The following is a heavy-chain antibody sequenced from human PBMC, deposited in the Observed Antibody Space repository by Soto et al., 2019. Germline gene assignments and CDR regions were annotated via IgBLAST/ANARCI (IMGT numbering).Heavy chain of an antibody. CDR3: AKGQYYDILTAYYSFDY. CDR1: GFTFTSYA. CDR2: ISGRADST. Sequence: WGSLRLSCAASGFTFTSYAMNWVRQAPGKGLEWVSSISGRADSTYYADSVKGRFTISRDNSKNTLYLQMDTLRAEDTAVHYCAKGQYYDILTAYYSFDYWGPGTLVTVSS. V-gene: IGHV3-23*01. J-gene: IGHJ4*02. D-gene: IGHD3-9*01.